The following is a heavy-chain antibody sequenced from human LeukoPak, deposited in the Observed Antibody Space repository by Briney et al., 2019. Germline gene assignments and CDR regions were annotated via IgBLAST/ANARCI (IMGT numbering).Heavy chain of an antibody. CDR1: GFTFSSYA. D-gene: IGHD2-2*01. CDR3: ARDGDLGYCSSTSCPSGSFDY. Sequence: GGSLRLSCAASGFTFSSYAMHWVRQAPGKGLEWVAVISYDGSNKYYADSVKGRFTTSRDNSKNTLYLQMNSLRAEDTAVYYCARDGDLGYCSSTSCPSGSFDYWGQGTLVTVSS. CDR2: ISYDGSNK. J-gene: IGHJ4*02. V-gene: IGHV3-30-3*01.